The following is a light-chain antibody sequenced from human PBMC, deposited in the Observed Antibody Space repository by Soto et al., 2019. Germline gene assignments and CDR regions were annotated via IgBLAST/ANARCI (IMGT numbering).Light chain of an antibody. V-gene: IGLV2-14*01. J-gene: IGLJ1*01. Sequence: SGLTHPASMSGSPGESITISCTATSSDVGGYNYVSWYQQHPGKAPKLMIYEVSNRPSGVSNRFSGSKSGNTASLTISGLQAEDEADYYCSSYTSSSTLGVFGTGTKVTVL. CDR3: SSYTSSSTLGV. CDR2: EVS. CDR1: SSDVGGYNY.